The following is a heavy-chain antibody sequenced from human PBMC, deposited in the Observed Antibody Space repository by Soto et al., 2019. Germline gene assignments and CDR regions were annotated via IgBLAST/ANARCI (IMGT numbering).Heavy chain of an antibody. CDR1: GYAFSSYV. J-gene: IGHJ6*02. D-gene: IGHD2-21*02. Sequence: QVQLVQSGAEEKKPGASVKVSCKASGYAFSSYVMHWVRQAPGRGLEWMGWINIGSGNTEYSQNFQERVTITRDTSASTVYMELSSLRSEDTAAYYCVRDGGDCGYRLIYYYYMGLDVWGQGTTVSVSS. CDR3: VRDGGDCGYRLIYYYYMGLDV. CDR2: INIGSGNT. V-gene: IGHV1-3*05.